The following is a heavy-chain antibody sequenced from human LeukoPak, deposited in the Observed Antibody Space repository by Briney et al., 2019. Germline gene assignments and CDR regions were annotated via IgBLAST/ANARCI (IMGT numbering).Heavy chain of an antibody. CDR2: IYYSGST. Sequence: PSETLSLTCTVSGGSISSYYWSWMRQPPGKGREGIGYIYYSGSTNYNPSLKSRVTISVDTSKNQFSLTLSSVTAADTAMYYCARGVTMIGRLRFDPWGQGTLVTVSS. CDR3: ARGVTMIGRLRFDP. V-gene: IGHV4-59*08. J-gene: IGHJ5*02. CDR1: GGSISSYY. D-gene: IGHD3-22*01.